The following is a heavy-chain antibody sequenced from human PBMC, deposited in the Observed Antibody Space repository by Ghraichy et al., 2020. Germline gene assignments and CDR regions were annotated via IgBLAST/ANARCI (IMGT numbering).Heavy chain of an antibody. CDR2: ISGGGDST. CDR1: GFTFTSYA. CDR3: AKKKDSSGYFNE. D-gene: IGHD3-22*01. Sequence: GGSLRLSCAASGFTFTSYAMSWVRQAPGKGLEWVSAISGGGDSTNYADSVKGRFTISRDNSRNKLYLGMNSLRVEDTATYYCAKKKDSSGYFNEWGQGTLVTVSS. V-gene: IGHV3-23*01. J-gene: IGHJ4*02.